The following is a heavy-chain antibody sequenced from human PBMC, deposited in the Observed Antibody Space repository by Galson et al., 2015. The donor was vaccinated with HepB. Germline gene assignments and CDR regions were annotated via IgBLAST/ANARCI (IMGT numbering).Heavy chain of an antibody. J-gene: IGHJ3*02. CDR3: ARVIHGLVIGAFDI. V-gene: IGHV1-46*01. D-gene: IGHD3/OR15-3a*01. CDR2: INPSGGST. CDR1: GYTFTSYY. Sequence: SVKVSCKASGYTFTSYYMHWVRQAPGQGLEWMGIINPSGGSTSYAQKFQGRVTMTRDTSTSTVYMELSSLRSEDPVGYYCARVIHGLVIGAFDIWGQGTMVTVSS.